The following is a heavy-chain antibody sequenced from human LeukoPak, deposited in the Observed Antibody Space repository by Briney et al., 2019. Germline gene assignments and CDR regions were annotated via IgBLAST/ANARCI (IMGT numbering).Heavy chain of an antibody. Sequence: SETLSLTCTVSGGSISSYYWSWIRQSAGKGLEWIGRIYTSGSTNYNPSLKSRVAMSVDTSKNQFSLKLSSVTAADTAVYYCARNRIQLWSEFDYWGQGTLVTVSS. CDR1: GGSISSYY. D-gene: IGHD5-18*01. J-gene: IGHJ4*02. CDR2: IYTSGST. V-gene: IGHV4-4*07. CDR3: ARNRIQLWSEFDY.